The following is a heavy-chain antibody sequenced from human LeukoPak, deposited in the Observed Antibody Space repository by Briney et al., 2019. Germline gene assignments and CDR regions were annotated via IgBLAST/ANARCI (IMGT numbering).Heavy chain of an antibody. V-gene: IGHV3-23*01. CDR2: ISGSGGST. CDR1: GFTFSSYG. CDR3: ARESETAAPLGVLSYMDV. Sequence: GGSLRLSCAASGFTFSSYGMSWVRQAPGKGLEWVSAISGSGGSTYYADSVKGRFTISRDNSKNTMYLQMNSLRAEDTAVYYCARESETAAPLGVLSYMDVWGKGTTVTVSS. D-gene: IGHD2-15*01. J-gene: IGHJ6*03.